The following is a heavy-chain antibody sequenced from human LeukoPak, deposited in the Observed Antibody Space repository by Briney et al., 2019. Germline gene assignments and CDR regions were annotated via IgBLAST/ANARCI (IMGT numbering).Heavy chain of an antibody. CDR3: AKDLTLIAVAGIDSGSDY. V-gene: IGHV3-23*01. Sequence: PGGSLRLSCAASGFTFSSYAMSWARQAPGKGLEWVSAISGSGGSTYYADSVKGRFTISRDNSKNTLYLQMNSLRAEDTAVYYCAKDLTLIAVAGIDSGSDYWGQGTLVTVSS. CDR1: GFTFSSYA. CDR2: ISGSGGST. J-gene: IGHJ4*02. D-gene: IGHD6-19*01.